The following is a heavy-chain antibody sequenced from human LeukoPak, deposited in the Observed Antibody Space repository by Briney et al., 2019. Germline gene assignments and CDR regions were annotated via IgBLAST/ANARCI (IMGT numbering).Heavy chain of an antibody. CDR2: ITSTSGYI. V-gene: IGHV3-21*06. CDR1: GFAFSTYS. Sequence: PGGSLRLSCAASGFAFSTYSMNWVRQAPGKGLEWVSSITSTSGYIYYAESVKGRFSISRDNAKNSLYLQMNSLRAEDTAVYYCARVGGGSHYFDYWGQATLATVSS. D-gene: IGHD1-26*01. CDR3: ARVGGGSHYFDY. J-gene: IGHJ4*02.